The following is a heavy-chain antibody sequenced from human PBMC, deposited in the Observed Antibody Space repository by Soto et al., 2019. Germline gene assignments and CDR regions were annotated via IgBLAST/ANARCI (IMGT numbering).Heavy chain of an antibody. CDR2: ISGSGGST. CDR1: GFTFSSYA. CDR3: ALKRGGGSYSSPLDY. V-gene: IGHV3-23*01. Sequence: EVQLLESGGGLVQPGGSLRLSCAASGFTFSSYAMSWVRQAPGKGLEWVSAISGSGGSTYYADSVKGRFTISRDNSKNTLYLHMNSLRAEDTAVYYCALKRGGGSYSSPLDYWGQGTLVTVSS. J-gene: IGHJ4*02. D-gene: IGHD1-26*01.